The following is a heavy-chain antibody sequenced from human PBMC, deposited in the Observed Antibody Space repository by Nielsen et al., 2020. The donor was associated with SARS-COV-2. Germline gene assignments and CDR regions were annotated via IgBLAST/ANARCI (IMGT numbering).Heavy chain of an antibody. CDR3: ARDSRRSYYAAFDI. J-gene: IGHJ3*02. V-gene: IGHV4-38-2*02. CDR1: GYSISSGYY. D-gene: IGHD1-26*01. CDR2: IYHSGST. Sequence: SETLSLTCTVSGYSISSGYYWGWIRQPPGKGLEWIGSIYHSGSTYYNPSLKSRVTISVDTSKNQFSLKLSSETAADTAVYYCARDSRRSYYAAFDIWGQGTMVTVSS.